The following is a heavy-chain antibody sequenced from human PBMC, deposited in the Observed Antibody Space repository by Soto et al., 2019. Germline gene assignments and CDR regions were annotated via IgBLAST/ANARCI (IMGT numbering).Heavy chain of an antibody. CDR3: ARGSGGGKQWIYYFDY. J-gene: IGHJ4*02. CDR1: RGSISSYY. Sequence: SETLSLTCTVSRGSISSYYWSWIRQPAGKGLEWIGRIYTSGSTNYNPSLKSRVTMSVDTSKNQFSLKLSSVTAADTAVYYCARGSGGGKQWIYYFDYWGQGTLVTVSS. CDR2: IYTSGST. D-gene: IGHD2-8*02. V-gene: IGHV4-4*07.